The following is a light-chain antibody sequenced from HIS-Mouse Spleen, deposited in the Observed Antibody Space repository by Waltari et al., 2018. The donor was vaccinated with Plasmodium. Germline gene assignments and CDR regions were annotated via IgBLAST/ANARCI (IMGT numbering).Light chain of an antibody. Sequence: QSALTHPASVSGSPGQSITLSCTGTSSDVGSYNLVSWYQQHPGKAPKLMIYEGSKRPAGGSNRFAGSKSGNTASLTISGRQAEDEADYYCCSYAGSSTNWVFGGGTKLTVL. J-gene: IGLJ3*02. CDR1: SSDVGSYNL. V-gene: IGLV2-23*01. CDR2: EGS. CDR3: CSYAGSSTNWV.